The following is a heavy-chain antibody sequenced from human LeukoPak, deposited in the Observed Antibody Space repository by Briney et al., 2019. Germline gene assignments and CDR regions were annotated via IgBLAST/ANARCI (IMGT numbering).Heavy chain of an antibody. D-gene: IGHD1-26*01. J-gene: IGHJ4*02. Sequence: GGSLRLSCAASGFTFSSYAMSWVRQAPGKGLEWVSAISGSGGSTYYADSVKGRFTISRDNSKNTLYLQMNSLRAEDAAVYYCAKAPDYSGSSLFDHWGQRTLVTVA. CDR1: GFTFSSYA. CDR2: ISGSGGST. CDR3: AKAPDYSGSSLFDH. V-gene: IGHV3-23*01.